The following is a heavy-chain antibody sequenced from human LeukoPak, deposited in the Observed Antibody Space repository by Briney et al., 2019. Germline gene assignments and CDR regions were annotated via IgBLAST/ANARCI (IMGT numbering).Heavy chain of an antibody. V-gene: IGHV3-21*01. Sequence: GGSLRLSCAASGFTFSSYSMNWVRQAPGKGLEWVSSISSSSSYIYYADSLKGRFTISRDNAKNSLYLRMNSLRAEDTAVYYCARTLVRRGYSGQKDYAFDIWGQGTMVTVSS. CDR1: GFTFSSYS. CDR3: ARTLVRRGYSGQKDYAFDI. CDR2: ISSSSSYI. D-gene: IGHD5-12*01. J-gene: IGHJ3*02.